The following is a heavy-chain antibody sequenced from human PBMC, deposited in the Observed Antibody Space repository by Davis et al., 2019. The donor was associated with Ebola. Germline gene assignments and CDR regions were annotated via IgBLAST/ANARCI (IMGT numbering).Heavy chain of an antibody. CDR1: GFTFSDYY. Sequence: PGGSLRLSCAASGFTFSDYYMSWIRQAPGKGLEWVSSISSSSSYIYYADSVKGRFTISRDNAKNSLYLQMNSLRAGDTAVYYCAREYRGDYIWGSYRWDYYYGMDVWGQGTTVTVSS. CDR3: AREYRGDYIWGSYRWDYYYGMDV. CDR2: ISSSSSYI. D-gene: IGHD3-16*02. J-gene: IGHJ6*02. V-gene: IGHV3-11*06.